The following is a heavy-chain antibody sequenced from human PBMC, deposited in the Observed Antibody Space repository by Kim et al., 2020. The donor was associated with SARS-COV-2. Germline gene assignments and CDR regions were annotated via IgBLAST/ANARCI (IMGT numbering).Heavy chain of an antibody. Sequence: GGSLRLSCAASGFTFSSNEMNWVRQAPGKGLEWVSYISSSGSTIYYADSVKGRFTISRDNAKNLVYLQMNTLRAEDTAVYYCASRSSGWYGFDYWGQGTL. D-gene: IGHD6-19*01. CDR3: ASRSSGWYGFDY. V-gene: IGHV3-48*03. CDR2: ISSSGSTI. J-gene: IGHJ4*02. CDR1: GFTFSSNE.